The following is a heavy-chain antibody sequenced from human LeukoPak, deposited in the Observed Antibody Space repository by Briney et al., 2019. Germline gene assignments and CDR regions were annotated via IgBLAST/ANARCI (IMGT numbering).Heavy chain of an antibody. CDR1: GFTFSSYG. CDR3: AKESRSGGSCCPDY. V-gene: IGHV3-30*18. Sequence: GGSLRLSCAASGFTFSSYGMHWVRQAPGKGLEWVAVISYDGSNKYYADSVKGRFTISRDNSKNTLYLQMNSLRAEDTAVYYCAKESRSGGSCCPDYWGQGTLVTVSS. J-gene: IGHJ4*02. CDR2: ISYDGSNK. D-gene: IGHD2-15*01.